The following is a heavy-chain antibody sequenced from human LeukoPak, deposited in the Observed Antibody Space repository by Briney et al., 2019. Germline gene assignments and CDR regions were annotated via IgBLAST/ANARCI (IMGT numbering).Heavy chain of an antibody. CDR1: GYTFTSYA. J-gene: IGHJ4*02. CDR2: INTNTGNP. D-gene: IGHD3-22*01. V-gene: IGHV7-4-1*02. Sequence: GASVKVSCKASGYTFTSYAMNWVRQAPGQGLEWMGWINTNTGNPTYAQGFTGRFVFSLDTSVSTAYLQISSLKAEDTAVYYCAREERNYYDSSGLTDYWGQGTLVTVSS. CDR3: AREERNYYDSSGLTDY.